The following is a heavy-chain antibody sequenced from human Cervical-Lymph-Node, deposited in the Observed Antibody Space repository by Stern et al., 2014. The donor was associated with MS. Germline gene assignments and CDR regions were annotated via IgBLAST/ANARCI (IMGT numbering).Heavy chain of an antibody. CDR2: ISLDGGHT. J-gene: IGHJ5*02. CDR3: AKDGKAFTNYGGWFDP. Sequence: QVQLVESGGGVVQPGRSLKLSCAASGFPFSSYTMYWVRPAPGKGLEWVALISLDGGHTDYADSVKGRFTISRDNSKDTLNLQINSLRAEDTGIYYCAKDGKAFTNYGGWFDPWGQGTLVTVSS. D-gene: IGHD4/OR15-4a*01. CDR1: GFPFSSYT. V-gene: IGHV3-30-3*01.